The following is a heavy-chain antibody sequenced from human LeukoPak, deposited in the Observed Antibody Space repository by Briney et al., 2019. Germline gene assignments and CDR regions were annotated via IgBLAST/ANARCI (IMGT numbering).Heavy chain of an antibody. D-gene: IGHD2-21*01. CDR3: ARVWQNYSGVDY. CDR2: ISTTGTTI. CDR1: GFTFSAYH. J-gene: IGHJ4*02. V-gene: IGHV3-48*02. Sequence: GGSLRLSCAASGFTFSAYHINWVRQAPGKGLEWISYISTTGTTIHYADSVKGRFAISRDNAKSSLYLQMNSLRDEDTAVYYCARVWQNYSGVDYWGQGTLVTVSS.